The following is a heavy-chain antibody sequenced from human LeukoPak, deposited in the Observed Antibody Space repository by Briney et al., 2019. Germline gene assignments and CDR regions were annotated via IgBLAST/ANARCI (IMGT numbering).Heavy chain of an antibody. V-gene: IGHV3-23*01. CDR3: ATRGTSATKYFAD. CDR1: GFTFSSFV. Sequence: GGSLRLSCGASGFTFSSFVMSWVRQTPGKGLEWVATITAGGSNTYYADSVKGRFTISRDNSKNTLHLQMNSLRAEDTAVYYCATRGTSATKYFADWGQGTLVTVSS. D-gene: IGHD1-1*01. CDR2: ITAGGSNT. J-gene: IGHJ4*02.